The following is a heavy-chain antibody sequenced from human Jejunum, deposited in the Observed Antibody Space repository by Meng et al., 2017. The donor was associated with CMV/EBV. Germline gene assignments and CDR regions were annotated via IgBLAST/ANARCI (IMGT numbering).Heavy chain of an antibody. CDR2: IPYSGNT. CDR1: GDSISSSSGTYY. V-gene: IGHV4-39*07. J-gene: IGHJ4*02. D-gene: IGHD7-27*01. Sequence: SGDSISSSSGTYYWAWIRQSPEKGLEWLGSIPYSGNTYYNPSLKSRVTISMDTSKNQFSLRLTSVTAADTAMYYCARDRDDNWGNFDSWGQGTLVTVSS. CDR3: ARDRDDNWGNFDS.